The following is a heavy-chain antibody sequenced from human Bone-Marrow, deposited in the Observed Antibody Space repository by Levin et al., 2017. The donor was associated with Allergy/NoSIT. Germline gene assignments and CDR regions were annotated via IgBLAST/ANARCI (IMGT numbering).Heavy chain of an antibody. CDR3: ARAADCSSTSCPPSDDYGMDV. D-gene: IGHD2-2*01. CDR2: ISSSGSTI. V-gene: IGHV3-48*03. CDR1: GFTFSSYE. Sequence: GGSLRLSCAASGFTFSSYEMNWVRQAPGKGLEWVSYISSSGSTIYYADSVKGRFTISRDNAKNSLYLQMNRLRAEDTAVYYCARAADCSSTSCPPSDDYGMDVWGQGTTVTVSS. J-gene: IGHJ6*02.